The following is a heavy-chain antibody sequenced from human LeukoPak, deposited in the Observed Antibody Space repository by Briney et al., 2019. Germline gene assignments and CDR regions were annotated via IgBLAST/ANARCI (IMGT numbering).Heavy chain of an antibody. Sequence: GGSLRLSCAASGFTFSNYVIHWVRQAPGKGLEWVAVISYDGSNKYYADSVKGRFTISRDNSKNTLYLQMNSLRAEDTAVYYCAKDRGSYCSSTSCYAEDIWGQGTLVTVSS. CDR2: ISYDGSNK. D-gene: IGHD2-2*01. CDR1: GFTFSNYV. V-gene: IGHV3-30-3*01. CDR3: AKDRGSYCSSTSCYAEDI. J-gene: IGHJ4*02.